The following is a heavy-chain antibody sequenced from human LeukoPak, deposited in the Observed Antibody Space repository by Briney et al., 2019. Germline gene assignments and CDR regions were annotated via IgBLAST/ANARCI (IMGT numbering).Heavy chain of an antibody. CDR3: ARLPYGSESYFDY. V-gene: IGHV4-59*08. J-gene: IGHJ4*02. CDR1: GGSFSSYY. D-gene: IGHD3-10*01. CDR2: IYYSGST. Sequence: SETLSLTCTVSGGSFSSYYWSWIRQPPGKGLEWIGYIYYSGSTNYNPSLKSRVTISVDTSKNQVSLKLSSVTAADTAVYYCARLPYGSESYFDYWGQGTLVTVSS.